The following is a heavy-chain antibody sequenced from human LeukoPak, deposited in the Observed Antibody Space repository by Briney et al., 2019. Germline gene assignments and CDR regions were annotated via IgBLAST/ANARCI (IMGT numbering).Heavy chain of an antibody. Sequence: GGSLRLSCEGSAFIFSGHWMNWVRQAPGKGLEWVSVIYSGGSTYYADSVKGRFTISRDNSKNTLYLQMNSLRAEDTAVYYCARDRFDPYSGYVSTWGYYYYYGMDVWGQGTTVTVSS. CDR2: IYSGGST. CDR1: AFIFSGHW. CDR3: ARDRFDPYSGYVSTWGYYYYYGMDV. V-gene: IGHV3-53*01. D-gene: IGHD5-12*01. J-gene: IGHJ6*02.